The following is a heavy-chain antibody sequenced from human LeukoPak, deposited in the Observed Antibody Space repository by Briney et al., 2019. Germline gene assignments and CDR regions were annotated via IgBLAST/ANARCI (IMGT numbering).Heavy chain of an antibody. CDR3: ARHLGSGLLYGWFDP. D-gene: IGHD6-19*01. V-gene: IGHV4-39*01. Sequence: SETLSLTCTVSGASITISSYCWAWIRQTPGRGLEWIGSIYYTGSTYFNPSLKSRVTMSVDTSENQFSLKLSSLTAADTAVYYCARHLGSGLLYGWFDPWGQGTLVTVSS. CDR2: IYYTGST. CDR1: GASITISSYC. J-gene: IGHJ5*02.